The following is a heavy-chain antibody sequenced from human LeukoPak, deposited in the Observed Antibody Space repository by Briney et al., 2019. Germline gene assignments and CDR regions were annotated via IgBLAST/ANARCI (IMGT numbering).Heavy chain of an antibody. V-gene: IGHV1-18*01. J-gene: IGHJ4*02. D-gene: IGHD1-1*01. CDR3: ARDWDSRNDYFDP. CDR1: GYTFTSYG. CDR2: TSAHNDDT. Sequence: ASVKVSCKASGYTFTSYGISWVRQAPGQGLEWMGWTSAHNDDTNYAETLQGRLTMTTDISTSTAYMELASLRSDDTAVYYCARDWDSRNDYFDPWGQGTLVIVSS.